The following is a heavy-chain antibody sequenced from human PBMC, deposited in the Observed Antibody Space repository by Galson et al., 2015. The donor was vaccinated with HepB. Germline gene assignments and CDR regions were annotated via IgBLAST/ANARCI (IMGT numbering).Heavy chain of an antibody. CDR3: AKDRTDYYYGMDV. CDR1: GFTFDDYG. V-gene: IGHV3-9*01. J-gene: IGHJ6*02. CDR2: ISWNSGSI. Sequence: SLRLPCAASGFTFDDYGMHWVRQVPGKGLEWVSGISWNSGSIKYADSVKGRFTISRDNAKNSLYLQMNSLRAEDTALYYCAKDRTDYYYGMDVWGQGTTVTVSS.